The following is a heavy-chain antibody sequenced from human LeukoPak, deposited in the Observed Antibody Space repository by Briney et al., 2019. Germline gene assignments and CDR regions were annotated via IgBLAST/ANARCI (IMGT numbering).Heavy chain of an antibody. J-gene: IGHJ4*02. D-gene: IGHD5-12*01. Sequence: PGGSLRLPCAASGFTFSDHYMDWVHQAPGKGLEWVCRIRNKANSYTTDYAASVKGRFTVSRDDSKNSLFLQMLSLKTEDTAMYYCTRASISSTPYYFDYWGQGALVTVSS. CDR1: GFTFSDHY. CDR2: IRNKANSYTT. V-gene: IGHV3-72*01. CDR3: TRASISSTPYYFDY.